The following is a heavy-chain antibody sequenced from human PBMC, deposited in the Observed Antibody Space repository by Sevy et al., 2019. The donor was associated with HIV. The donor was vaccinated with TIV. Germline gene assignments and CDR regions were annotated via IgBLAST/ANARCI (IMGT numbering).Heavy chain of an antibody. CDR2: IKSKTEGGTI. CDR3: TPEHSRPSFSEGSSGWYNAFDI. J-gene: IGHJ3*02. CDR1: GFTFSNAW. D-gene: IGHD6-19*01. V-gene: IGHV3-15*01. Sequence: GGSLRLSCAASGFTFSNAWMSWVRQAPGKGLEWVGRIKSKTEGGTIDYTAPVKGRITIPREDSKNTLFLQMNSLKTEDTAVYYCTPEHSRPSFSEGSSGWYNAFDIWGQGTMVTVS.